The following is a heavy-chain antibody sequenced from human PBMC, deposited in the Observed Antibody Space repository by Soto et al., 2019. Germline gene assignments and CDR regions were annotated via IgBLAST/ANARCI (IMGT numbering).Heavy chain of an antibody. J-gene: IGHJ5*02. D-gene: IGHD3-10*01. CDR3: AAWFGELGVWFDP. V-gene: IGHV3-30*03. CDR2: ISYDGSNK. Sequence: QVQLVESGGGVVQPGRSLRLSCAASGFTFSSYGMHWVRQAPGKGLEWVAVISYDGSNKYYADSVKGRFTISRDNSKNTLYLQMNSLRAEDTAVYYCAAWFGELGVWFDPWGQGTLVTVSS. CDR1: GFTFSSYG.